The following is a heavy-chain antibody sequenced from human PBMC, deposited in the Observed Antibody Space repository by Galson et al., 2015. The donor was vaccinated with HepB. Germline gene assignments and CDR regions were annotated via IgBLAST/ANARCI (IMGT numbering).Heavy chain of an antibody. V-gene: IGHV3-21*01. CDR3: AREGLWFDY. CDR2: ISISSNYI. CDR1: GFIFSTYS. J-gene: IGHJ4*02. Sequence: SLRLSCAASGFIFSTYSMNWVRQAPGKGLEWVSSISISSNYIYYADSVKGRFTISRDNARNSLYLQMNSLRAEDTAVYYCAREGLWFDYWGQGTLVTVSS. D-gene: IGHD4/OR15-4a*01.